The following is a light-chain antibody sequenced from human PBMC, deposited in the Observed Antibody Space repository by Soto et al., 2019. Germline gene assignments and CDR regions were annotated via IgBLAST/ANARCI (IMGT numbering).Light chain of an antibody. CDR2: DVS. CDR1: SSDVGVYNY. J-gene: IGLJ3*02. CDR3: CSYAGSHSWV. V-gene: IGLV2-11*01. Sequence: QSALTQPRSVSGSPGQTVTISCSGTSSDVGVYNYVSWYQQHPGKAPKLIINDVSKRPSGVPDRFSGSKSGNTASLTISGLQAEDEADYYCCSYAGSHSWVFGGGTQLTVL.